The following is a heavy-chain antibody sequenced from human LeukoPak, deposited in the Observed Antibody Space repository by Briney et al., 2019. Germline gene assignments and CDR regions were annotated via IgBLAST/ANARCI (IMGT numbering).Heavy chain of an antibody. J-gene: IGHJ4*02. Sequence: SETLSLTCTVSGGSISSSSYYWGWIRQPPGKGLEWIGSIYYSGSTYYNPSLKSRVTISVDTSKNQFSLKLSSVTAADTAVYYCARSYCGGDCYSSLDYWGQGTLVTVSS. CDR3: ARSYCGGDCYSSLDY. D-gene: IGHD2-21*02. V-gene: IGHV4-39*07. CDR1: GGSISSSSYY. CDR2: IYYSGST.